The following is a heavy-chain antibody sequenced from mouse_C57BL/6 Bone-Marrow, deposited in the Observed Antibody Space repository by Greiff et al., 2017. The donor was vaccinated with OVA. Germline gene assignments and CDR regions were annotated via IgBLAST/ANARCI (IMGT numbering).Heavy chain of an antibody. Sequence: QVQLQQSGAELVRPGTSVKVSCKASGYAFTNYLIEWVKQRPGQGLEWIGVINPGSGGTNYNEKFKGKATLTADKSSSTAYMQLSSLTSEDSAVYFCARGDYCGISFPYWGQGTPLTVSA. CDR3: ARGDYCGISFPY. CDR2: INPGSGGT. D-gene: IGHD1-1*01. V-gene: IGHV1-54*01. J-gene: IGHJ2*01. CDR1: GYAFTNYL.